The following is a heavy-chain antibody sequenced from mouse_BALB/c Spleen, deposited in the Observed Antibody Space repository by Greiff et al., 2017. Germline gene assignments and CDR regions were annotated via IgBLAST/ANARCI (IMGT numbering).Heavy chain of an antibody. CDR2: IWWDDAK. J-gene: IGHJ3*01. D-gene: IGHD3-3*01. V-gene: IGHV8-8*01. CDR3: ARIEGGLFAY. CDR1: GFSLSTSGMC. Sequence: QVTLKVSGPGILQPSQTLSLTCSFSGFSLSTSGMCVGWIRQPSGKGLEWLAHIWWDDAKCHNPALKSRLTISKDTSSSQLFRKIARVDTADTATYYCARIEGGLFAYWGQGTLVTVSA.